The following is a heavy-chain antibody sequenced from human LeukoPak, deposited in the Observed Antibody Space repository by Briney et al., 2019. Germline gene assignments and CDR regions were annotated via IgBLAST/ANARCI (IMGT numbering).Heavy chain of an antibody. J-gene: IGHJ5*02. CDR2: IRGAGYSDAP. V-gene: IGHV3-73*01. CDR1: GFSFSASA. CDR3: TVPASGGNWFDP. D-gene: IGHD2-2*01. Sequence: GGSLRLSCAASGFSFSASAVHWVRQAPGKGLEWVGRIRGAGYSDAPAYVASVRGRFTISRDDSKSTAYLQMNSLKAEDTAVYYCTVPASGGNWFDPWGPGTLVTVSS.